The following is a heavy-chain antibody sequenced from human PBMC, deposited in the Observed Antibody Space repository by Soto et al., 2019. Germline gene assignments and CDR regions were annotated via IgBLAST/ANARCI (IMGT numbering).Heavy chain of an antibody. CDR1: GFTFSSYW. CDR3: ASAGPGSYLVDY. V-gene: IGHV3-7*01. CDR2: IKQDGSEK. J-gene: IGHJ4*02. Sequence: GGSLRLSCAASGFTFSSYWMSWVRQAPGKGLEWVANIKQDGSEKYYVDSAKGRFTISRDNAKNSLYLQMNSLRAEDTAVYYCASAGPGSYLVDYWGQGTLVTVSS. D-gene: IGHD1-26*01.